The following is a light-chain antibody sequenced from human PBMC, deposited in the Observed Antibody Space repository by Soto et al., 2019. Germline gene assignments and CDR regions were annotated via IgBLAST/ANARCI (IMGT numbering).Light chain of an antibody. CDR1: QSVSSY. J-gene: IGKJ1*01. V-gene: IGKV3-11*01. CDR3: QQRSNWLWT. CDR2: DAS. Sequence: EIMVTNSPCAVRLSRGERTTLSCRASQSVSSYLAWYQHKPGQAPRLLIYDASNRATGIPARFSGSGSGTDFTLTIGSLEPEDFAVYYCQQRSNWLWTFGQGTKVDI.